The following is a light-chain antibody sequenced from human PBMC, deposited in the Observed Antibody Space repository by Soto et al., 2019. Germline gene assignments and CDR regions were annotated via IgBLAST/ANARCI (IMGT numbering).Light chain of an antibody. CDR1: QTVSSNY. CDR3: QQRGIWPPWT. Sequence: EIVMTQSPATLSVSPGERATLSCRASQTVSSNYLAWCQQKPGQAPRLLIYDASIRAAGVPARFSGSGSGTDFSLTISSLEPEDFAIYYCQQRGIWPPWTFGQGTKVDI. V-gene: IGKV3D-20*02. CDR2: DAS. J-gene: IGKJ1*01.